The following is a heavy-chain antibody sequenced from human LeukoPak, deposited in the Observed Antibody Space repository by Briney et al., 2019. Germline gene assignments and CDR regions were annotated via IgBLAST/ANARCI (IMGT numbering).Heavy chain of an antibody. CDR2: IPISGNNL. Sequence: GGSLRLSCAASGFSVISRSMSWVRQAPGKGLEWVATIPISGNNLYYGDSVKGRFTISRDNSKNTLYVQMNSLRAEDTAVYYCAKGRRWELPLDYWGQGTLVTVSS. J-gene: IGHJ4*02. CDR3: AKGRRWELPLDY. V-gene: IGHV3-21*04. CDR1: GFSVISRS. D-gene: IGHD1-26*01.